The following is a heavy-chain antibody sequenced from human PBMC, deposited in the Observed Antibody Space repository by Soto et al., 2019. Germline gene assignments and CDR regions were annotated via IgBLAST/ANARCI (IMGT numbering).Heavy chain of an antibody. CDR1: GGSISSYY. V-gene: IGHV4-59*08. CDR2: IYYSGST. Sequence: QVQLQESGPGLVKPSETLSLTCTVSGGSISSYYWSWIRQPPGKGLEWIGYIYYSGSTNYNPSLESRVTISVDTSKNQFSLKLSSVTAADAAVYYCARRYGDGFDIWGQGTMVTVSS. J-gene: IGHJ3*02. CDR3: ARRYGDGFDI. D-gene: IGHD1-20*01.